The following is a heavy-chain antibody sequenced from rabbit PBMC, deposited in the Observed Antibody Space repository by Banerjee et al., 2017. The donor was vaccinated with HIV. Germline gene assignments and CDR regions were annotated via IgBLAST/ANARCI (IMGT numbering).Heavy chain of an antibody. V-gene: IGHV1S47*01. CDR3: ARDLAGVIGWNFGL. Sequence: QEQLVESGGGLVQPEGSLTLTCKASGFDFSSNAMCWVRQAPGKRPEWIACIYNGDGSTYYASWVSGRFTISKTSSTTVTLQMTSLTAADTATYFCARDLAGVIGWNFGLWGPGTLVTVS. CDR2: IYNGDGST. CDR1: GFDFSSNA. D-gene: IGHD4-1*01. J-gene: IGHJ4*01.